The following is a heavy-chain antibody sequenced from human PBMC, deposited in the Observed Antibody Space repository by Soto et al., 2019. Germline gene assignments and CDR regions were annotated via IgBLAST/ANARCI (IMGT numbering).Heavy chain of an antibody. CDR1: GYTFTSYG. D-gene: IGHD3-22*01. CDR2: ISAYNGNT. CDR3: ARSPPGYYDSSGYYFTSWFDP. J-gene: IGHJ5*02. Sequence: ASVKVSCKSSGYTFTSYGISWVRQAPGQGLEWMGWISAYNGNTNYAQKLQGRVTMTTDTSTSTAYMELRSLRSDDTAVYYCARSPPGYYDSSGYYFTSWFDPWGQGTLVTVSS. V-gene: IGHV1-18*01.